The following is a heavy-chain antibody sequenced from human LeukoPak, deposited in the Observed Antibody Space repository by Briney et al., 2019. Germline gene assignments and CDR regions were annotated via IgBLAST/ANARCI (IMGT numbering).Heavy chain of an antibody. CDR1: GYTFTSYY. J-gene: IGHJ6*03. V-gene: IGHV1-46*01. Sequence: ASVTVSFTASGYTFTSYYMHWVRQAPGQGLEWMGIINPSGGSTSYAQKFQGRVTMTRDMSTSTDYMELSSLRSEDTALYYCAKGHGYYYYYYMDVWGKGTTVTVSS. CDR3: AKGHGYYYYYYMDV. CDR2: INPSGGST.